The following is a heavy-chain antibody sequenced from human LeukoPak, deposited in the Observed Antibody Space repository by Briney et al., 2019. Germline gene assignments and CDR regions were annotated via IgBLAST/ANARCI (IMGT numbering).Heavy chain of an antibody. CDR3: ARGFKSVSPAFDI. CDR2: IIPIFGTA. J-gene: IGHJ3*02. Sequence: ASVKVSCKASGGTFSSYAISWVRQAPGQGLEWMGGIIPIFGTANYAQKFQGRVTITADESTSTAYMELSSLRSEDTAVYYCARGFKSVSPAFDIWGQGKMVIVSS. V-gene: IGHV1-69*13. CDR1: GGTFSSYA.